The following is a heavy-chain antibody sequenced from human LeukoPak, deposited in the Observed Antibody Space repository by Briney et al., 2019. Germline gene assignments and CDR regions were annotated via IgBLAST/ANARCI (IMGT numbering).Heavy chain of an antibody. J-gene: IGHJ5*02. D-gene: IGHD2-21*01. CDR3: VRVTRRGVKILGFDP. Sequence: PSETLSLTCTVSGDSVSSGNYYWRWVRQPPGKGLEWIGNIYYSGSTNYNPSLKSRIIISVDTSKNQFSLKLNSVIAADTAVYFCVRVTRRGVKILGFDPWGQGTLVTVSS. V-gene: IGHV4-61*01. CDR1: GDSVSSGNYY. CDR2: IYYSGST.